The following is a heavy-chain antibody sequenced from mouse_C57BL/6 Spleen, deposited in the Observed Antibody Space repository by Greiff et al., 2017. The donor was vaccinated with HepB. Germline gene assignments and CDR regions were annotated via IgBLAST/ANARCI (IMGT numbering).Heavy chain of an antibody. V-gene: IGHV1-76*01. CDR2: IYPGSGNT. CDR1: GYTFTDYY. J-gene: IGHJ2*01. Sequence: QVQLQQSGAELVRPGASVKLSCKASGYTFTDYYINWVKQRPGQGLEWIARIYPGSGNTYYNEKFKGKATLTAEKSSSTAYMQLSSLTSEDSAVYFCARGDYYGSSYLCYWGQGTTLTVSS. CDR3: ARGDYYGSSYLCY. D-gene: IGHD1-1*01.